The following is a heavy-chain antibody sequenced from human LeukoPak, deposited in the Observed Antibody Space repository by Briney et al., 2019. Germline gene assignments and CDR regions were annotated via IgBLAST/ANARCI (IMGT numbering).Heavy chain of an antibody. D-gene: IGHD5-24*01. CDR2: IYYSGST. J-gene: IGHJ4*02. V-gene: IGHV4-61*08. CDR3: ARSKDIRMGSKRGIEMDY. CDR1: GVSIRSGDYY. Sequence: SETLSLTCIVSGVSIRSGDYYWSWIRQPPGKGLEWIGYIYYSGSTNYNPSLKSRVTISVDTSKNQFSLKLSSVTAADTAVYYCARSKDIRMGSKRGIEMDYWGQGTLVTVSS.